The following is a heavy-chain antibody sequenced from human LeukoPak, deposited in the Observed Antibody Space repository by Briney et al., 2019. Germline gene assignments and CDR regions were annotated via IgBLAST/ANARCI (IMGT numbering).Heavy chain of an antibody. CDR2: IKGKTDGGTT. CDR1: GFTFSNAW. D-gene: IGHD2-2*01. Sequence: PGGSLRLSCAASGFTFSNAWMSWVRQAPGKGLEWVGRIKGKTDGGTTEYAAPVKGRITISSDDSKNTLDLQMNSLKAEDTAVYYCTTRRLYCTSTTCSRSQVAYWGQGTLVTVSS. V-gene: IGHV3-15*01. CDR3: TTRRLYCTSTTCSRSQVAY. J-gene: IGHJ4*02.